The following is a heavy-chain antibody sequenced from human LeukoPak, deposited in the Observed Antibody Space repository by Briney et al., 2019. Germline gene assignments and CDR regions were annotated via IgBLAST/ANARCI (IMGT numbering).Heavy chain of an antibody. CDR1: GFTFSSYA. V-gene: IGHV3-23*01. D-gene: IGHD1-26*01. J-gene: IGHJ6*03. CDR2: ISGSGGST. CDR3: AKEGTPSGSYAYYYYYMDV. Sequence: GGSLRLSCAASGFTFSSYAMSWVCQAPGKGLEWVSGISGSGGSTYYADSVKGRFTISRDNSRNTLYLQMNSLRAEDTAVYYCAKEGTPSGSYAYYYYYMDVWGKGTTVTVSS.